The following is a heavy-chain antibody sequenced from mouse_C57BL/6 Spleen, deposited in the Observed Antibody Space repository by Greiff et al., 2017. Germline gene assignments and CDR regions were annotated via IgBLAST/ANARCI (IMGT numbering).Heavy chain of an antibody. V-gene: IGHV1-81*01. Sequence: QVQLQQSGAELARPGASVKLSCKASGYTFTSYGISWVKQRTGQGLEWIGEIYPRSGNTYYNEKFKGKATLTADKSSSTAYMELRSLTSEDSAVYFCARSSDGPLGRYFGVWGTGTTVTVSS. CDR2: IYPRSGNT. CDR1: GYTFTSYG. J-gene: IGHJ1*03. CDR3: ARSSDGPLGRYFGV. D-gene: IGHD4-1*01.